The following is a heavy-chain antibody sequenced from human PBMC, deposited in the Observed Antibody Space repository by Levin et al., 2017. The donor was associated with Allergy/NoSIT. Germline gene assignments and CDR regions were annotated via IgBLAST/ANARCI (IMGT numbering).Heavy chain of an antibody. J-gene: IGHJ4*02. Sequence: SETLSLTCAVSGGSISSGGYSWSWIRQPPGKGLEWIGNIYLSGSTNDNPSLKSRVTMTVDRSKNQFALMLSSVTAADTAVYYCARVAGYSYGYYFDYWGPGTLVTVSS. V-gene: IGHV4-30-2*01. CDR1: GGSISSGGYS. D-gene: IGHD5-18*01. CDR3: ARVAGYSYGYYFDY. CDR2: IYLSGST.